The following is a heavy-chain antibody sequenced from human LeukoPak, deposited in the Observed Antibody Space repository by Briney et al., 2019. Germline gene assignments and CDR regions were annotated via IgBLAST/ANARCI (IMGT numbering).Heavy chain of an antibody. Sequence: GGSLRLSCAASGFTVSSNYTSWVRQAPGKGLEWVSVIYSGGSTYYADSVKGRFTISRDNSKNTLYLQMNSLRAEDTAVYYCARAWTSGSYLFFDYWGQGTLVTVSS. CDR2: IYSGGST. V-gene: IGHV3-66*02. D-gene: IGHD1-26*01. CDR1: GFTVSSNY. J-gene: IGHJ4*02. CDR3: ARAWTSGSYLFFDY.